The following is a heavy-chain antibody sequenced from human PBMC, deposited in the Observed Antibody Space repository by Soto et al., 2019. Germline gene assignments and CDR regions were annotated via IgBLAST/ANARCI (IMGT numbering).Heavy chain of an antibody. J-gene: IGHJ6*02. CDR1: GYSFTTYW. D-gene: IGHD3-22*01. Sequence: GESLKISCKGSGYSFTTYWIAWVRQMPGKGLEWMGIIYPGDSDTRYSPSFQGQVTISADKSINTAYPQWSSLKASDTAMYYCARHTYDNNGLDVWGQATTVTVSS. CDR2: IYPGDSDT. CDR3: ARHTYDNNGLDV. V-gene: IGHV5-51*01.